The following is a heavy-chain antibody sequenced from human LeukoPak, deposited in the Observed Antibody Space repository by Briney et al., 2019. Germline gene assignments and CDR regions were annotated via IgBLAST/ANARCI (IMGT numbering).Heavy chain of an antibody. CDR1: GYSISSGYY. CDR3: ARVEYSSSRPFDY. D-gene: IGHD6-6*01. Sequence: ASETLSLTCTVSGYSISSGYYWGWIRQPPGKGLEWIGSIYHSGSTYYNPSLKSRVTISVDTSKNQFSLKLSSVTAADTAVYYCARVEYSSSRPFDYWGQGTLVTVSS. J-gene: IGHJ4*02. V-gene: IGHV4-38-2*02. CDR2: IYHSGST.